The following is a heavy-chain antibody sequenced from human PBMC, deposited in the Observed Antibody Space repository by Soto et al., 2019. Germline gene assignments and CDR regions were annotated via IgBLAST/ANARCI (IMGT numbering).Heavy chain of an antibody. J-gene: IGHJ4*02. D-gene: IGHD1-26*01. V-gene: IGHV3-74*03. Sequence: EVQLVESGGGLVQPGGSLRLSCAASGFTFSSYWMHWVRQVPGKGLMWVSHINSEGTDTTSADSVKGRFTISRDNAKNTLYLQMNSLRAEDTAVYYCVRDDPGLGIDSWGLGTLVTVSS. CDR1: GFTFSSYW. CDR3: VRDDPGLGIDS. CDR2: INSEGTDT.